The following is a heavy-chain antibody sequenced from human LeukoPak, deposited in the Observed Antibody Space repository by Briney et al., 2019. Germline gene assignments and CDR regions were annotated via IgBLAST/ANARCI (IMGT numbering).Heavy chain of an antibody. V-gene: IGHV3-23*01. CDR2: IESVT. J-gene: IGHJ4*02. CDR1: GFAFDDYA. D-gene: IGHD2-2*01. Sequence: GGSLTLSCVASGFAFDDYAMSWVRQAPGKGLEWVSAIESVTYYADSVKGRFTISRDKSKNTLYLQMNSLRAEDTALYYCAKDYCSSTSCYYNYWGQGTLVTVSS. CDR3: AKDYCSSTSCYYNY.